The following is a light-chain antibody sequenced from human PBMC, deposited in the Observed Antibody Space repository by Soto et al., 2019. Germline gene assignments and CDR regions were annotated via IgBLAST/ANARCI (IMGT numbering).Light chain of an antibody. J-gene: IGKJ2*01. V-gene: IGKV3-15*01. CDR3: QQYHNWPPQYT. Sequence: EIVMTQSPASLSVSPGDGASLSCRASQSVASNVAWYQQKPGQGPRLLIHGASTRAAGVPARFSGSGSGTDFTLTISSLQSEDFVTYYCQQYHNWPPQYTFGQGTKLQIK. CDR2: GAS. CDR1: QSVASN.